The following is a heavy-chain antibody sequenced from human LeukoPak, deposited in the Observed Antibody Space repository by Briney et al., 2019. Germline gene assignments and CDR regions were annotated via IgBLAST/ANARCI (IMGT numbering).Heavy chain of an antibody. CDR3: ARDGPYDYVWGSYRYFDY. Sequence: GGSLRLSCAASGFTVSNTYMSWVRQAPGNGLEWVSLIYSGGNTYYADSVKGRFSISRDNSKNTLYLQMNSLRAEDTAVYYCARDGPYDYVWGSYRYFDYWGQGTLVTDSS. CDR2: IYSGGNT. V-gene: IGHV3-53*05. CDR1: GFTVSNTY. D-gene: IGHD3-16*02. J-gene: IGHJ4*02.